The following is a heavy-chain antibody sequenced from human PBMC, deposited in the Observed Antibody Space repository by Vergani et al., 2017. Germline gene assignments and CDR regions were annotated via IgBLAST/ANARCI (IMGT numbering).Heavy chain of an antibody. Sequence: QVQLVESGGGVVQPGRSLRLSCAASGFTFSSYAMHWVRQAPGKGLEWVAVISYDGSNKYYADSVKGRFTISRDNSKNTLYLQMNSLIAEDTAVYYCAKDRFSGPFAVTAGSVWDARGAPVGIDYWGQGTLVTVSS. J-gene: IGHJ4*02. D-gene: IGHD3-10*01. V-gene: IGHV3-30*04. CDR1: GFTFSSYA. CDR2: ISYDGSNK. CDR3: AKDRFSGPFAVTAGSVWDARGAPVGIDY.